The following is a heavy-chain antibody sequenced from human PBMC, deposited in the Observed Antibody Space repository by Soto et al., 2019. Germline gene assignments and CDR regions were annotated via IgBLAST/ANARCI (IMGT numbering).Heavy chain of an antibody. J-gene: IGHJ6*02. V-gene: IGHV4-34*01. CDR2: IHHSGST. CDR1: GGSFSGYY. Sequence: PSETLSLTCAVYGGSFSGYYWSWIRQPPGKGLEWIGEIHHSGSTNYNPSLKSRLIISIDTSKNQFSLKVGSVTAADTAVYYCASSSLYGMDGWGQGTTVTVSS. CDR3: ASSSLYGMDG.